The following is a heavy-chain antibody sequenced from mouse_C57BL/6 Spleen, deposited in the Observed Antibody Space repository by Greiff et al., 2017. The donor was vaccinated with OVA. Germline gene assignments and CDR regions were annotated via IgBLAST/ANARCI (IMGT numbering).Heavy chain of an antibody. Sequence: VQLQQSGPELVKPGASVKIPCKASGYTFTDYNMDWVKQSHGKSLEWIGDINPNNGGTIYNQKFKGKATLTVDKSSSTAYMELRSLTSEDTAVYYCARRGITTLYYYAMDYWGQGTSVTVSS. CDR1: GYTFTDYN. V-gene: IGHV1-18*01. CDR2: INPNNGGT. CDR3: ARRGITTLYYYAMDY. D-gene: IGHD2-4*01. J-gene: IGHJ4*01.